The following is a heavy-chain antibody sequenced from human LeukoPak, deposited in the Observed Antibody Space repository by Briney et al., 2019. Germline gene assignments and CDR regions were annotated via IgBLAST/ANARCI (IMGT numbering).Heavy chain of an antibody. CDR1: GFNFGDYG. Sequence: PGGSLRLSCIASGFNFGDYGVAWVRQAPGKGLDWVGFIRSKGFGGTAEYAASVKGRFTISRDDSKSIAYLQMTSLKTDDTAVYYCTKPESSHGYPFVSDYGGQGTLVSVS. CDR3: TKPESSHGYPFVSDY. V-gene: IGHV3-49*04. CDR2: IRSKGFGGTA. J-gene: IGHJ4*02. D-gene: IGHD5-18*01.